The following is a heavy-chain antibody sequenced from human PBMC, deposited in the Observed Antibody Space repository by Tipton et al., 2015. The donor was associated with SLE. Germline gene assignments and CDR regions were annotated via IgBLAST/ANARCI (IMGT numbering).Heavy chain of an antibody. CDR2: IKQDGSEK. V-gene: IGHV3-7*03. J-gene: IGHJ2*01. CDR3: ARNPPSGDSPYWYFDL. Sequence: SLRLSCAASGFTFSSYWMSWVRQAPGKGLEWVANIKQDGSEKYYVDSVKGRFTISRDNAKNSLYLQMNSLRAEDTAVYYCARNPPSGDSPYWYFDLWGRGTLVTVSS. CDR1: GFTFSSYW. D-gene: IGHD4-17*01.